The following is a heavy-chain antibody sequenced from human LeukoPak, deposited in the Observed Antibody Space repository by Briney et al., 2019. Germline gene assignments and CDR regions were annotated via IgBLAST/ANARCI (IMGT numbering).Heavy chain of an antibody. D-gene: IGHD3-10*02. V-gene: IGHV3-21*01. CDR3: AELGITMIGGV. CDR2: ISTTSSYI. CDR1: GFTFSSYS. J-gene: IGHJ6*04. Sequence: PGGSLRLSCAASGFTFSSYSMNWVRQAPGKGLEWVSCISTTSSYIYYADSAKGRFTISRDNAKNSLYLQMNSLRAEDTAVYYCAELGITMIGGVWGKGTTVTISS.